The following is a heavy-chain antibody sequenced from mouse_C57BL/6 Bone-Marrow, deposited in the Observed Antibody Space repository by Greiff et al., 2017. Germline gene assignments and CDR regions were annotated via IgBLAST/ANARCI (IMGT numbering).Heavy chain of an antibody. CDR1: GYTFTSYW. CDR2: IDPSDSET. CDR3: ARRGSFDY. J-gene: IGHJ2*01. Sequence: QVQLQQPGAELVRPGSSVKLSCKASGYTFTSYWMHWVKQRPIQGLEWIGNIDPSDSETHYNQKFKDKDTLTVDKSSSTAYLQLSSLTSEDCAVYYCARRGSFDYWGQGTTLTVSS. V-gene: IGHV1-52*01.